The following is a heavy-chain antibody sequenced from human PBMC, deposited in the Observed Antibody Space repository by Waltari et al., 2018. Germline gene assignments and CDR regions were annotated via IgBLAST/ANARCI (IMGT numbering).Heavy chain of an antibody. CDR3: AIFSGSRLFDY. CDR1: GYTFTDYY. V-gene: IGHV1-69-2*01. D-gene: IGHD6-19*01. Sequence: EVQLVQSGAEVKKPGATVKISCKASGYTFTDYYMHWVQQAPGKGRGVMGRVDPEDGETIYAEKFQGRVTITADTSTDTAYMELSSLRSEDTAVYYCAIFSGSRLFDYWGQGTLVTVSS. J-gene: IGHJ4*02. CDR2: VDPEDGET.